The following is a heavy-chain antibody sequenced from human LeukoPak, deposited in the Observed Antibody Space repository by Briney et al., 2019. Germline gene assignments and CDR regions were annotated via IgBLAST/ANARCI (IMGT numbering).Heavy chain of an antibody. Sequence: GGSLRLSCAASGFTFSSYAMHWVRQAPGKGLEWVAVISYDGSNKYYADSVKGRFTISRDNSKNTLYLQMNSLRAEDTAVYYCARSDYYDSSGYYDYWGQGTLVTVSS. J-gene: IGHJ4*02. CDR2: ISYDGSNK. V-gene: IGHV3-30-3*01. D-gene: IGHD3-22*01. CDR1: GFTFSSYA. CDR3: ARSDYYDSSGYYDY.